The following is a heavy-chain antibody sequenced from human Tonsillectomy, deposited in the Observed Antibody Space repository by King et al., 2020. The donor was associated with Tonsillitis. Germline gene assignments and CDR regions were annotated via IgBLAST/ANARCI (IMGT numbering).Heavy chain of an antibody. CDR1: GGSISSSSYY. CDR3: ARLRIVATNFDY. J-gene: IGHJ4*02. CDR2: IYYSGST. V-gene: IGHV4-39*01. Sequence: QLQESVPGLVKPSETLSLTCTVSGGSISSSSYYWGWIRQPPGKGLEWIGSIYYSGSTYYNPSLKSRVTISVDTSKNQFSLKLSSVTAADTAVYYCARLRIVATNFDYWGQGTLVTVSS. D-gene: IGHD5-12*01.